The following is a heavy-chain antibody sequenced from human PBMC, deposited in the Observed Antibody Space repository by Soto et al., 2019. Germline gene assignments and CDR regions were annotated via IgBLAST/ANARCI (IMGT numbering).Heavy chain of an antibody. V-gene: IGHV4-34*01. Sequence: PSETLSLTCEVSGGPFSGYYWNWIRQSPGKGLEWIGQVSAGGGTNYNPSLKSRVTISEDASKNQSFLKLRSVTAADTAVYYCAREEVPQWFTKGYNGMDVWGQGTTVTVSS. CDR1: GGPFSGYY. D-gene: IGHD3-22*01. CDR3: AREEVPQWFTKGYNGMDV. J-gene: IGHJ6*02. CDR2: VSAGGGT.